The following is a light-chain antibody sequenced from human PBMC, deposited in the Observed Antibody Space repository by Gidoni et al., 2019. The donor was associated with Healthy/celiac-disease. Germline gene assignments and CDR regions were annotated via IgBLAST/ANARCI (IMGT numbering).Light chain of an antibody. CDR1: SSDVGSYNL. CDR3: CSYAGSRTSWV. J-gene: IGLJ3*02. CDR2: EGS. Sequence: SALTQPASVSGSPGQSITISCTGTSSDVGSYNLVSWYQQHPSKAPKLMIYEGSKRPSGVSNRCAGSKSGNTASLTIAGLQAEDEADYYCCSYAGSRTSWVFGGGTKLTVL. V-gene: IGLV2-23*01.